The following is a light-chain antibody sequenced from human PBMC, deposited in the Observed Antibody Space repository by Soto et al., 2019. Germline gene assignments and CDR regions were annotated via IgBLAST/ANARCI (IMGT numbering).Light chain of an antibody. CDR1: SSDVGSYTL. J-gene: IGLJ1*01. V-gene: IGLV2-23*02. CDR2: EVS. CDR3: CSYASSSTYV. Sequence: QSVLTQPASVSGSPGQSITVSCTGTSSDVGSYTLVSWYQQHPGKVPKLMIYEVSKRPSGVSNRFSGSKSGNTASLTISGLQAEDEADYYCCSYASSSTYVFGTGTKVTVL.